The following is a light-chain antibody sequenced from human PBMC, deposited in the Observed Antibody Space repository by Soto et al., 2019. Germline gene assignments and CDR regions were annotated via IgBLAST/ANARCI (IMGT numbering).Light chain of an antibody. CDR2: AAS. CDR1: QSIRSY. CDR3: QQLNSYPFT. J-gene: IGKJ5*01. V-gene: IGKV1-9*01. Sequence: DIQMTQSPSSLSASVGDRVTITCRASQSIRSYLAWYQQKPGKAPNLLIYAASTLQSGVPSRFSGSGSGTEFTLTISSLQPEDFATYYCQQLNSYPFTFGQGTRLEI.